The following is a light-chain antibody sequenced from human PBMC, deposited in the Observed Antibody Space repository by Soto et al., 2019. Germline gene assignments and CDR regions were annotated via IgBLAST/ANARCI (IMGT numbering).Light chain of an antibody. Sequence: DIQMTQSPSTLSASVGDRATITCRASQSVSAWLAWYQQKPGKAPKFLMYDVSTLESGVPLRFSGSGSGTEFTLTINSLQPDDFATYYCQSYRNFSWTFGQGTKVDIK. J-gene: IGKJ1*01. V-gene: IGKV1-5*01. CDR2: DVS. CDR3: QSYRNFSWT. CDR1: QSVSAW.